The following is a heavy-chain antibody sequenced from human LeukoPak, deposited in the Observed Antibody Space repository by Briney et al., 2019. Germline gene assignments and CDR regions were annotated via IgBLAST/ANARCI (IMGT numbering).Heavy chain of an antibody. CDR2: ISSSSSYI. CDR1: GFTFSRYP. CDR3: ARAGSWYEWDD. D-gene: IGHD6-13*01. V-gene: IGHV3-21*01. J-gene: IGHJ4*02. Sequence: GGSLRLSCAASGFTFSRYPMHWVRQAPGKGLEWVSSISSSSSYIYYADSVKGRFTISRDNAKNSLYLQMNSLRAEDTAVYFCARAGSWYEWDDWGQGTLVTVSS.